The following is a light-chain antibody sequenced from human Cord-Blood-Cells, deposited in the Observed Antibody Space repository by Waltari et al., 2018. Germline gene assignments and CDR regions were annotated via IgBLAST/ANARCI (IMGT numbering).Light chain of an antibody. CDR1: QSVSSSY. CDR3: QQYGSSPRT. V-gene: IGKV3-20*01. Sequence: EIVLTQSPHPLSLSPGERATLSCRASQSVSSSYLAWYQQKPGQAPRLLIYGASSRATGIPDRFSGSGSGTDFTLTISRLEPEDFAVYYCQQYGSSPRTFGQGTKVEIK. CDR2: GAS. J-gene: IGKJ1*01.